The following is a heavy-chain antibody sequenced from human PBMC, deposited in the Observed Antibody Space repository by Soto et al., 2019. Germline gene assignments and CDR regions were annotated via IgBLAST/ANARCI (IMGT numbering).Heavy chain of an antibody. CDR3: AKDLHRSSGWYGGTLLSY. Sequence: GGSLRLSWAASGFTFSSYAMSWVRQAPGKGREWVSAISGSGGSTYYADSLKGRFTISRDNSKNTLYLQMNSLRAEDTAVYYCAKDLHRSSGWYGGTLLSYWGQGTLVTVSS. D-gene: IGHD6-19*01. CDR1: GFTFSSYA. CDR2: ISGSGGST. V-gene: IGHV3-23*01. J-gene: IGHJ4*02.